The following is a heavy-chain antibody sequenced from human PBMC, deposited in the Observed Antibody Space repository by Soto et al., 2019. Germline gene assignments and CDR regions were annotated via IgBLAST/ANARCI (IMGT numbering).Heavy chain of an antibody. V-gene: IGHV4-59*01. Sequence: PSETLSLTCTVSGGSISSYYWSWIRQPPGKGLEWIGYIYYSGSTNYNPSLKSRVTISVDTSKNQFSLKLSSVTAADTAVYYCARYETYYDFWSGSPRWFDPWGQGTLVTVS. CDR1: GGSISSYY. CDR2: IYYSGST. J-gene: IGHJ5*02. D-gene: IGHD3-3*01. CDR3: ARYETYYDFWSGSPRWFDP.